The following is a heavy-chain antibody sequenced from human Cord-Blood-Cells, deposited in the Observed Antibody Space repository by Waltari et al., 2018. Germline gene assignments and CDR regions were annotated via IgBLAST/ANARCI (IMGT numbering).Heavy chain of an antibody. CDR3: ARATITLDAFDI. V-gene: IGHV3-21*01. J-gene: IGHJ3*02. CDR2: ISSSSSYI. CDR1: GFTFRSYS. Sequence: EVQLVESGGGLVKPGGSLRLSCAASGFTFRSYSMNLVRQAPGKGLEWVSSISSSSSYIYYADSVKGRFTISRDNAKNSLYLQMNSLRAEDTAVYYCARATITLDAFDIWGQGTMVTDSS.